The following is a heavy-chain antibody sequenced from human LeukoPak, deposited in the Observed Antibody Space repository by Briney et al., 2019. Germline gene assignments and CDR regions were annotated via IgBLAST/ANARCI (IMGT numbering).Heavy chain of an antibody. V-gene: IGHV4-59*08. D-gene: IGHD6-19*01. CDR2: IFYTGKN. CDR3: VRRDPGWNYFDY. Sequence: PSGTLSLTCAVSGGSINSHYWGWIRQPPGKGLQWIGDIFYTGKNNYNPSLKSRVTISLDTSKDHLSLHLTSVLAADTAIYYCVRRDPGWNYFDYWGQGILVTVSS. J-gene: IGHJ4*02. CDR1: GGSINSHY.